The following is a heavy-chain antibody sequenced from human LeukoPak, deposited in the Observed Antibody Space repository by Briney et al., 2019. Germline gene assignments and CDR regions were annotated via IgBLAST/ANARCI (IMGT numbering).Heavy chain of an antibody. CDR2: IYRNGST. CDR1: GYSISSGYF. CDR3: ARIRLRWLPYYYFDY. V-gene: IGHV4-38-2*02. D-gene: IGHD4-17*01. Sequence: SETLSLTCTVSGYSISSGYFWGWIRQPPGKGLEWFGSIYRNGSTYYNPSLKSRVTISVDTSKNQFSLKLSSVTAADTAVYYCARIRLRWLPYYYFDYWGQGTLVTVSS. J-gene: IGHJ4*02.